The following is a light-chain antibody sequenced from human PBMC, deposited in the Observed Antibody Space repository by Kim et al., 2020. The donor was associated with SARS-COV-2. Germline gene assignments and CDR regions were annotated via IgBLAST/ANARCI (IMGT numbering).Light chain of an antibody. Sequence: SQSVSIAWYQQKPGQAPRLLIYDTSSRATGIPARFSGSGSGTDFTLTISSLEPEDFAVYYCQQRGNSWTFGQGTKVDIK. CDR1: QSVS. V-gene: IGKV3-11*01. CDR2: DTS. CDR3: QQRGNSWT. J-gene: IGKJ1*01.